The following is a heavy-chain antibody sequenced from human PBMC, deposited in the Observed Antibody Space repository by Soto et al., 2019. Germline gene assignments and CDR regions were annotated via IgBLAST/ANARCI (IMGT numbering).Heavy chain of an antibody. Sequence: SQTLSLTGAFSGDSVSRNSAAWNCIRQSPSRGLEWLGRTYYRSKWYSDYAESVKSRITINPHTSKNQFSLQLNSATPEDTAVYYCARLGIRYYELTQCHSFDYWGQGALVTVSS. CDR3: ARLGIRYYELTQCHSFDY. D-gene: IGHD2-2*01. V-gene: IGHV6-1*01. CDR1: GDSVSRNSAA. CDR2: TYYRSKWYS. J-gene: IGHJ4*02.